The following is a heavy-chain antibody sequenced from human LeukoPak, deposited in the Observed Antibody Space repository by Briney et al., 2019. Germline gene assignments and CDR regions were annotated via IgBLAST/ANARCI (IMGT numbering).Heavy chain of an antibody. D-gene: IGHD1-26*01. CDR3: AGGIVGVHAY. J-gene: IGHJ4*02. V-gene: IGHV4-38-2*01. Sequence: SETLSLTSAVYGYSISSGYYWGWIRQPPGKGLEWIGSIYHSGSTYYNPSLKSRVTISIDPSKNQFSLKLNSVTAADTAVYYCAGGIVGVHAYWGQGTLVTVSS. CDR2: IYHSGST. CDR1: GYSISSGYY.